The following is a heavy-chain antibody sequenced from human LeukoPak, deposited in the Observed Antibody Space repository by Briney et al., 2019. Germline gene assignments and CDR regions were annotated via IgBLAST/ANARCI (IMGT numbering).Heavy chain of an antibody. CDR2: ISGSGGST. CDR1: GFTFSSYA. J-gene: IGHJ3*02. Sequence: GGSLRLSCAASGFTFSSYAMSWVRQAPGKGLEWVSAISGSGGSTYYADSVKGRFTISRDNSKNTLYLQMNSLRAEDTAVYYCAKDPTRYSGYDFAFDIWGQGTMVTVSS. D-gene: IGHD5-12*01. CDR3: AKDPTRYSGYDFAFDI. V-gene: IGHV3-23*01.